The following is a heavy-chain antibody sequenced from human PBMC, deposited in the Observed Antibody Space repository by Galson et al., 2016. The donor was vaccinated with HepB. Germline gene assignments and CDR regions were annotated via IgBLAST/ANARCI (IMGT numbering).Heavy chain of an antibody. CDR1: GFTFSSYA. CDR3: ARSQWFGELFYFDS. D-gene: IGHD3-10*01. Sequence: SLRLSCAASGFTFSSYALHWVRQAPGKGLEWVGVVSYDGNTKWYAGSVMGRFTISRDNSKNTLFLQMSSLRAEDTAVYYCARSQWFGELFYFDSWGQGTLVTVSS. J-gene: IGHJ4*02. CDR2: VSYDGNTK. V-gene: IGHV3-30-3*01.